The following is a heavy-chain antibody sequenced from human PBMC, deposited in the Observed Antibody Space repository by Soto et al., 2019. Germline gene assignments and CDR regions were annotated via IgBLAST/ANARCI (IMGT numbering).Heavy chain of an antibody. J-gene: IGHJ6*02. CDR1: GYTFTSDF. V-gene: IGHV1-3*01. CDR3: ARLPAAPYYYYDMDV. Sequence: ASVKVSCKASGYTFTSDFLHWVREAPGQRLEWMGWINAGNGNTKYSQKFQGRVTITSDTSASTAYMELSSLRSEDTAVYYCARLPAAPYYYYDMDVWGQGTSVTVSS. CDR2: INAGNGNT. D-gene: IGHD2-2*01.